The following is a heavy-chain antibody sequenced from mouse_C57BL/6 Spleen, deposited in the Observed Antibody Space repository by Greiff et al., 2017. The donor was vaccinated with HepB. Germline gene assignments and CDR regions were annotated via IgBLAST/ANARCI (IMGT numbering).Heavy chain of an antibody. D-gene: IGHD2-1*01. J-gene: IGHJ1*03. Sequence: EVKLVESGEGLVKPGGSLKLSCAASGFTFSSYAMSWVRQTPEKRLEWVAYISSGGDYIYYADTVKGRFTISRDNARNTLYLQMSSLKSDDTAMYYCTRAHYGNYWYFDVWGTGTTVTVSS. CDR3: TRAHYGNYWYFDV. CDR2: ISSGGDYI. V-gene: IGHV5-9-1*02. CDR1: GFTFSSYA.